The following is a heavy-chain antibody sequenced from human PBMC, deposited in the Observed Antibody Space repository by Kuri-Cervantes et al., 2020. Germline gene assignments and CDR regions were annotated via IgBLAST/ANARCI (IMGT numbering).Heavy chain of an antibody. D-gene: IGHD5-24*01. J-gene: IGHJ3*02. Sequence: TCAASGFTFSSYAISWVRQAPGQGLEWMGGIIPIFGTANYAQKFQGRVTITADESTSTAYMELSSLRSEDTAVYYCAREVKMATTPGAFDIWGQGTMVTVSS. CDR2: IIPIFGTA. CDR1: GFTFSSYA. V-gene: IGHV1-69*01. CDR3: AREVKMATTPGAFDI.